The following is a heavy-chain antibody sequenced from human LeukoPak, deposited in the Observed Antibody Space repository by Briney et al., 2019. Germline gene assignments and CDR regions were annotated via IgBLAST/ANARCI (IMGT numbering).Heavy chain of an antibody. J-gene: IGHJ6*02. V-gene: IGHV3-11*01. D-gene: IGHD5-18*01. CDR1: GFTFSDYY. CDR3: ARDTAMVTGYYYYGMDV. CDR2: ISSSGSTI. Sequence: PGGSLRLSCAASGFTFSDYYMSWIRQAPGKGLEWVSYISSSGSTIYYADSVKGRFTISRDNAKNSLYLQMNSLRAEDTAVYYCARDTAMVTGYYYYGMDVWGQGTTVTASS.